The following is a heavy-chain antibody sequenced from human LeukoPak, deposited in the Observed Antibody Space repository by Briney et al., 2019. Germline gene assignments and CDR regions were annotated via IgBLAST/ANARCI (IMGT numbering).Heavy chain of an antibody. D-gene: IGHD6-19*01. V-gene: IGHV3-15*01. CDR1: GFTFSKAW. J-gene: IGHJ4*02. CDR3: ARSQWLDQIDY. Sequence: GGSLRLSCAVSGFTFSKAWMSWVRQAPGKGLEWVGRIKSKVDGGTTDYAAPVKGRFSISRDDSKDRLYLQMDSLKTEDTAVYHCARSQWLDQIDYWGQGTLVTVSS. CDR2: IKSKVDGGTT.